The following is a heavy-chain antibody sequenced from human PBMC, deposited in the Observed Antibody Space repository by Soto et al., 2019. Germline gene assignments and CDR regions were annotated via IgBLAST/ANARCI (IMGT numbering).Heavy chain of an antibody. CDR2: IIPICGTA. CDR1: GGTFSSYA. J-gene: IGHJ6*02. D-gene: IGHD6-19*01. Sequence: QVQLVQSGAEVKKPGSSVKVSCKASGGTFSSYAISWVRQAPGQGLEWMGGIIPICGTANYAQKFQGRVTITAYEATSKAYMELSSLRSEDTALYYCARIQWPQRIYYYYGMDFWGQGTTVTVSS. CDR3: ARIQWPQRIYYYYGMDF. V-gene: IGHV1-69*12.